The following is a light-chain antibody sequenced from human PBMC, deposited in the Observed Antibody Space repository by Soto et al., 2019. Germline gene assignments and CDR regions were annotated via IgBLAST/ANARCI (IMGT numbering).Light chain of an antibody. CDR3: SSYGGRSNVV. CDR1: SSDLGAYNY. J-gene: IGLJ2*01. CDR2: EVT. V-gene: IGLV2-8*01. Sequence: QSALTQPPSASGSPGQSVTISCTGTSSDLGAYNYVSWYQQHPGKAPTLIIYEVTKRPSGVPDRFSGSKSGNTASLTVSGLQAEDEADYYCSSYGGRSNVVFGGGTKLTVL.